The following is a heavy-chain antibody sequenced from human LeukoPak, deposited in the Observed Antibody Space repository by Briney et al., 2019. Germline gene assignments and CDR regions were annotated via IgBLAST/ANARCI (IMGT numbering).Heavy chain of an antibody. V-gene: IGHV3-7*03. Sequence: PGGSLRLSCAASGFTFSSYWMSWVRQAPGEGLEWVAKINQDGTEKAYVDSVRGRFTISRDNAKNSLFLQMNSLRAEDTAVYYCARRSNWFDPWGQGTLVTVSS. CDR2: INQDGTEK. J-gene: IGHJ5*02. CDR3: ARRSNWFDP. CDR1: GFTFSSYW.